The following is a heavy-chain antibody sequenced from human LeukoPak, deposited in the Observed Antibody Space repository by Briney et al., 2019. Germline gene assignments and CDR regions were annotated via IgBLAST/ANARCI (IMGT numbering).Heavy chain of an antibody. Sequence: GGSLRLSCAASGFTFSNAWMSWVRQAPGKGLEWVSSITGSGAETNSADAVKGRFTISRDNAKNTLYLQMNTLRAEDTAVYYCAKGPHIRTMWLFDSWGQGSLVTVSS. V-gene: IGHV3-23*01. CDR3: AKGPHIRTMWLFDS. CDR2: ITGSGAET. J-gene: IGHJ4*02. D-gene: IGHD1-14*01. CDR1: GFTFSNAW.